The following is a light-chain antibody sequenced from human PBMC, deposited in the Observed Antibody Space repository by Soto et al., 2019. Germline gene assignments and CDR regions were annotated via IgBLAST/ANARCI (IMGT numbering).Light chain of an antibody. V-gene: IGKV1-12*01. CDR3: QQADSFPIT. CDR1: GDINSR. CDR2: AAF. Sequence: DIQVTQSPSFLSASVGDRVTISCRASGDINSRLAWYQQKPGNAPKLLIYAAFILQSGVPSRFSGYGSGTDFTLSISSLQPEDFATYYCQQADSFPITFGQGTRLEIK. J-gene: IGKJ5*01.